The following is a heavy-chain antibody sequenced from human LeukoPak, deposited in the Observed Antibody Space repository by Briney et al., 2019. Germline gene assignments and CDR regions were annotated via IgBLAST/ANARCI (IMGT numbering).Heavy chain of an antibody. CDR1: TYTFISYS. CDR2: TSTYNGRT. V-gene: IGHV1-18*01. Sequence: EASVKVSCKASTYTFISYSITWVRQAPGQGLEWKGWTSTYNGRTNYAPNFQDRVTMTSDRSTSTAYMELRSLRSDDTAVYYCARLNSTHLFDTIYHQLDYWGQGALVTVSS. D-gene: IGHD2/OR15-2a*01. J-gene: IGHJ4*02. CDR3: ARLNSTHLFDTIYHQLDY.